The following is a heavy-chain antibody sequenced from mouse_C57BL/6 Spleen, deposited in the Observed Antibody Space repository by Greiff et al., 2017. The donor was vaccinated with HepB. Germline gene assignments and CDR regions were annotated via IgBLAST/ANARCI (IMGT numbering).Heavy chain of an antibody. V-gene: IGHV1-81*01. Sequence: VKLVESGAELARPGASVKLSCKASGYTFTSYGISWVKQRTGQGLEWIGEIYPRSGNTYYNEKFKGKATLTADKSSSTAYMELRSLTSEDSAVYFCSAYDYDGGVRAMDYWGQGTSVTVSS. CDR1: GYTFTSYG. D-gene: IGHD2-4*01. CDR3: SAYDYDGGVRAMDY. J-gene: IGHJ4*01. CDR2: IYPRSGNT.